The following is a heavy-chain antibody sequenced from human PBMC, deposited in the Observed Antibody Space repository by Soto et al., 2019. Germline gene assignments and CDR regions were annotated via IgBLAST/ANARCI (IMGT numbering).Heavy chain of an antibody. CDR1: GGSISSNY. Sequence: SSETLSRTCTVSGGSISSNYWTWIRQPPGKGLEWIGYVYNSGSTNYNPSLNSRVTISEDTSKSQFALKVKAMTAADTALYYCARYPREAVTAYTLDNWGQGILVTLSS. V-gene: IGHV4-59*01. CDR2: VYNSGST. CDR3: ARYPREAVTAYTLDN. J-gene: IGHJ4*02. D-gene: IGHD4-4*01.